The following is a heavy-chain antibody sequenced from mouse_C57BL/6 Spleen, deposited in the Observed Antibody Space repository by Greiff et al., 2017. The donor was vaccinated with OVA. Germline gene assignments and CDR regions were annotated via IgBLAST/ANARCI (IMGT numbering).Heavy chain of an antibody. J-gene: IGHJ3*01. CDR1: GYAFSSYW. CDR2: IYPGDGDT. D-gene: IGHD3-2*02. V-gene: IGHV1-80*01. Sequence: QVQLKQSGAELVKPGASVKISCKASGYAFSSYWMNWVKQRPGKGLEWIGQIYPGDGDTNYNGKFKGKATLTADKSSSTAYMQLSSLTSEDSAVYFCARGGDSSGPFAYWGQGTLVTVSA. CDR3: ARGGDSSGPFAY.